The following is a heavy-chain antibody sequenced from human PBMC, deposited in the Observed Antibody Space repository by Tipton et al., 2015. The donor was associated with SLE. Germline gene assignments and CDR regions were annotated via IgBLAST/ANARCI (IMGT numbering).Heavy chain of an antibody. CDR2: IWNDGSDK. D-gene: IGHD1-14*01. J-gene: IGHJ4*02. Sequence: SLRLSCAASGFTFSNYKMHWVRQAPGKGLEWVAVIWNDGSDKYFADSVKGRFTISRDNSKSTLYMQMNSLRAEDTAVYYCARQGQLTRNRDYFDYWGQGTLVTVSS. CDR1: GFTFSNYK. V-gene: IGHV3-33*08. CDR3: ARQGQLTRNRDYFDY.